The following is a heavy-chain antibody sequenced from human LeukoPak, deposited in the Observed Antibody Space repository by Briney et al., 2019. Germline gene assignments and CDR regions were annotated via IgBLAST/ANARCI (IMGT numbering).Heavy chain of an antibody. Sequence: GGSLRLSCAASGFTFSSYAMSWVRQAPGKGLEWVSAISGSGGSTYYADSVKGRFTISRDNSKNTLYLQMNSLRAEDTAVYYCTTDPIVLMVYAIPGGMDVWGQGTTVTVSS. CDR2: ISGSGGST. D-gene: IGHD2-8*01. V-gene: IGHV3-23*01. CDR3: TTDPIVLMVYAIPGGMDV. J-gene: IGHJ6*02. CDR1: GFTFSSYA.